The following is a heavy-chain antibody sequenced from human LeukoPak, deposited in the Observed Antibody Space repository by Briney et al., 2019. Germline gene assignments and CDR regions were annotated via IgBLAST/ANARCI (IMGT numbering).Heavy chain of an antibody. CDR2: ISSSSSYI. CDR3: ARDGDSSGYKNWFDP. V-gene: IGHV3-21*01. Sequence: GGSLRLSCAASGFTFSSYEMNWVRQAPGKGLEWVSSISSSSSYIYYADSVKGRFTISRDNAKNSLYLQMNSLRAEDTAVYYCARDGDSSGYKNWFDPWGQGTLVTVSS. J-gene: IGHJ5*02. D-gene: IGHD3-22*01. CDR1: GFTFSSYE.